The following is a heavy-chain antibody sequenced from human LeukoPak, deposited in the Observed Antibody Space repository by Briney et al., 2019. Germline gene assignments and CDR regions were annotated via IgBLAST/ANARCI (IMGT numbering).Heavy chain of an antibody. D-gene: IGHD3-22*01. J-gene: IGHJ4*02. CDR3: AADTSGYFKY. V-gene: IGHV3-74*01. CDR1: GFTLSTYW. CDR2: INSDGSDT. Sequence: PGGSLRLSCAASGFTLSTYWMHWVRQAPGKGLVWVSRINSDGSDTIYADSVKGRFTISRDNAKNTLFLQMTSLRAEDTAVYFCAADTSGYFKYWGRGTLVTVSS.